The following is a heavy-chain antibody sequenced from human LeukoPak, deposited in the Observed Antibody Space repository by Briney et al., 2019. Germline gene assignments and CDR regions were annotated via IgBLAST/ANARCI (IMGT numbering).Heavy chain of an antibody. D-gene: IGHD3-10*01. V-gene: IGHV1-8*01. J-gene: IGHJ4*02. Sequence: ASVKVSCKASGYTFTGYDINWVRQATGQGLEWMGWMNPSSGNTGYAQKFQGRVTMTRNTSISTAYMELSSLRSEDTAVYYCARVYTMVRGVIITPPLVYWGQGTLVTVSS. CDR2: MNPSSGNT. CDR1: GYTFTGYD. CDR3: ARVYTMVRGVIITPPLVY.